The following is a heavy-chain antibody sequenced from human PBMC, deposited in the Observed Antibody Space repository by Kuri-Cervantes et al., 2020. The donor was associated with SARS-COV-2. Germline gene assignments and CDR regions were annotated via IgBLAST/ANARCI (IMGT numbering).Heavy chain of an antibody. CDR3: ARENWNYFDY. V-gene: IGHV4-59*01. Sequence: SETLSLTCTVSGGSISSYYWSWIRQPPGKGLEWIGYIYYSGSTNYNPSLKSRVTISVDTSKNQFPLKLSSVTAADTAVYYCARENWNYFDYWGQGTLVTVSS. CDR1: GGSISSYY. J-gene: IGHJ4*02. D-gene: IGHD1-1*01. CDR2: IYYSGST.